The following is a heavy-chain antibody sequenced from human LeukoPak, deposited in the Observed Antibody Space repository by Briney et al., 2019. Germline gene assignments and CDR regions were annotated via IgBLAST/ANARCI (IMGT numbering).Heavy chain of an antibody. CDR1: GFTFDDYA. CDR2: ISWNSDNI. V-gene: IGHV3-9*01. D-gene: IGHD5-12*01. CDR3: AKDTRFRYSGYSINYFDY. J-gene: IGHJ4*02. Sequence: PGGSLRLSCAASGFTFDDYAMHWVRQAPGKGLEWVSGISWNSDNIAYADSVKGRFTISRDNAKNSLYLEMNSLRAGDTAFYYCAKDTRFRYSGYSINYFDYWGQGTLVTVSS.